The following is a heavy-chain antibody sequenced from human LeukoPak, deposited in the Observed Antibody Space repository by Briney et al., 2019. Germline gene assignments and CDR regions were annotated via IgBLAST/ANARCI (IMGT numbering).Heavy chain of an antibody. CDR1: GYSISSGYY. CDR2: IYHSGST. Sequence: SETLSLTCTVSGYSISSGYYWGWIRQPPGKGLEWIGSIYHSGSTYYNPSLKSRVTISVDTSKNQFSLKLSSVTAADTAVYYCARGGWPFDYWGQGTLVTVSP. V-gene: IGHV4-38-2*02. CDR3: ARGGWPFDY. J-gene: IGHJ4*02. D-gene: IGHD6-19*01.